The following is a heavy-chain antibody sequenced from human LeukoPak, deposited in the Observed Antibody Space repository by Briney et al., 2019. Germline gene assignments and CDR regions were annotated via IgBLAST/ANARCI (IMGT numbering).Heavy chain of an antibody. CDR1: GFTVSSYG. J-gene: IGHJ4*02. D-gene: IGHD4-17*01. CDR3: AKADYGDYGFDY. V-gene: IGHV3-30*02. CDR2: IRYDGSNK. Sequence: GGSLRLSCAASGFTVSSYGMHWVRQATGKGLEWVTFIRYDGSNKYYVDSVKGRFTISRDNSKNTLYLQMNSLRAEDTAVYYCAKADYGDYGFDYWGQGTLVTVSS.